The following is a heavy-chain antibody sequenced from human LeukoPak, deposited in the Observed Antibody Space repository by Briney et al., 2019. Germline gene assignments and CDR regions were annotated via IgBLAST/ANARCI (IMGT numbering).Heavy chain of an antibody. CDR2: INPNSGGT. J-gene: IGHJ6*02. D-gene: IGHD6-13*01. Sequence: ASVKVSCKASGYTFTGSYMHWVRQAPGQGLEWMGWINPNSGGTNYAQKFQGRVTMTRDTSISTAYMELNRLRSDDTAVYYCARDVQQLANYYYYGLDVWGQGTTVTVSS. V-gene: IGHV1-2*02. CDR3: ARDVQQLANYYYYGLDV. CDR1: GYTFTGSY.